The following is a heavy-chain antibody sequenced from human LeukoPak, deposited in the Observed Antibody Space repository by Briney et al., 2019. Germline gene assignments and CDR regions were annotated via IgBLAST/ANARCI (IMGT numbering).Heavy chain of an antibody. CDR2: ISSGSSYI. CDR3: ARAGGYSYGAYFDY. CDR1: GFTFSSFS. Sequence: GGSLRLSCAASGFTFSSFSVNWVRQAPGKGLEWVSSISSGSSYIYYADSVKGRFTISRDNAKNSLYLQMNSLRAEDTAVYYCARAGGYSYGAYFDYWGQGTLVTVSS. J-gene: IGHJ4*02. D-gene: IGHD5-18*01. V-gene: IGHV3-21*01.